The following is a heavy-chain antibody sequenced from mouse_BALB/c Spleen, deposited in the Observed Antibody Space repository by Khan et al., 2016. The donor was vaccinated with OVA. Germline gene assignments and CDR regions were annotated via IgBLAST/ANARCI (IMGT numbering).Heavy chain of an antibody. Sequence: EVQLQESGGGLVKPGGSLKLSCAASGFPFSTYTMSWVRQTPEKRLEWVATISSGSTYTYYPDSVKGRFTISRDNAKNTLHLQMSSLKSEDTAFYYCTRDGNYAHWYFDVWGAGTTVTGSS. CDR2: ISSGSTYT. CDR3: TRDGNYAHWYFDV. CDR1: GFPFSTYT. J-gene: IGHJ1*01. V-gene: IGHV5-6-4*01. D-gene: IGHD2-1*01.